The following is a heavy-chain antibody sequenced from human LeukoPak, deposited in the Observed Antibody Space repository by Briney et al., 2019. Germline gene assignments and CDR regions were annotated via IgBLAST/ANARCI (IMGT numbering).Heavy chain of an antibody. D-gene: IGHD2-15*01. CDR1: GYTFTSYD. CDR3: ARDGYCGGGSCSSSCFDP. V-gene: IGHV1-8*01. CDR2: MNPNSGNT. J-gene: IGHJ5*02. Sequence: GASVKVSCKASGYTFTSYDINWVRQATGQGLEWMGWMNPNSGNTGYAQKFQGRVTMTRNTSISTAYMELSSLRSEDTAVYYCARDGYCGGGSCSSSCFDPGARETLVTVSS.